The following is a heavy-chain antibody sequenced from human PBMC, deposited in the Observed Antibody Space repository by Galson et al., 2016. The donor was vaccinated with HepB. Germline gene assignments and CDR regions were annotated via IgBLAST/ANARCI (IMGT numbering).Heavy chain of an antibody. D-gene: IGHD6-6*01. CDR1: GASISRSY. CDR3: ATTTIAARPDYYGTDV. V-gene: IGHV4-59*01. CDR2: IHHSGNT. Sequence: SETLSLTCTVSGASISRSYWSWIRQPPGKGLEWIAFIHHSGNTNSNPSLKSRVTISIDTSKNQLSLKLSSMTAADTAVYYCATTTIAARPDYYGTDVWGQGTTVTVSS. J-gene: IGHJ6*02.